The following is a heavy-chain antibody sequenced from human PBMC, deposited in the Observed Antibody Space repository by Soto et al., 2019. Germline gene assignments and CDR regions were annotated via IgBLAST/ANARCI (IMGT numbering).Heavy chain of an antibody. CDR1: GGSFSGYY. J-gene: IGHJ4*02. CDR3: ARDGGYCSGGSCYTGRFDY. CDR2: INHSGST. V-gene: IGHV4-34*01. D-gene: IGHD2-15*01. Sequence: TLSLTCAVYGGSFSGYYWSWIRQPPGKGLEWIGEINHSGSTNYNPSLKSRVTISVDTSKNQFSLKLSSVTAADTAVYYCARDGGYCSGGSCYTGRFDYWGQGTLVTVSS.